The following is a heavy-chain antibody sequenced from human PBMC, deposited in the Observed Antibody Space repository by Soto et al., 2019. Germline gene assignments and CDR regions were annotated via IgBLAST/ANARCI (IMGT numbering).Heavy chain of an antibody. Sequence: ASETLSLTCSVSGASISSRDYYWGWIRQTPGKGLEWIGYIYYSGSTSYNPSLKSRVTISVDTSKNQFSLKLSSVTAADTAMYYCARGVGSPYFFDYWGQGTLVTVSS. CDR3: ARGVGSPYFFDY. CDR1: GASISSRDYY. CDR2: IYYSGST. D-gene: IGHD3-10*01. J-gene: IGHJ4*02. V-gene: IGHV4-61*08.